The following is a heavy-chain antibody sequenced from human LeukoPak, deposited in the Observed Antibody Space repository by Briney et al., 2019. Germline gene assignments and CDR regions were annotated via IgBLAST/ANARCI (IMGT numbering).Heavy chain of an antibody. CDR1: GFTFSSYG. CDR3: TTDRRSLWVATMGLNFDY. V-gene: IGHV3-15*01. CDR2: IKSKTDGGTT. Sequence: GGSLRLSCAASGFTFSSYGMHWVRQAPGKGLEWVGRIKSKTDGGTTDYAAPVKGRFTISRDDSKNTLYLQMNSLKTEDTAVYYCTTDRRSLWVATMGLNFDYWGQGTLVTVSS. J-gene: IGHJ4*02. D-gene: IGHD5-12*01.